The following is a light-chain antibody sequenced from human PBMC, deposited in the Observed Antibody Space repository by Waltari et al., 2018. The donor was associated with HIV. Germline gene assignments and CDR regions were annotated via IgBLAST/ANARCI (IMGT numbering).Light chain of an antibody. J-gene: IGLJ3*02. CDR2: GNN. CDR1: SLRSYY. V-gene: IGLV3-19*01. CDR3: NSRDISGNLLV. Sequence: SSELSQDPAVSVALGQTVRITCPGDSLRSYYASWYQQKPGQAPVVVIYGNNIRPSGIPDRFSGSSSGNTASLTIAGAQAEDEADYYCNSRDISGNLLVFGGGTKLTVL.